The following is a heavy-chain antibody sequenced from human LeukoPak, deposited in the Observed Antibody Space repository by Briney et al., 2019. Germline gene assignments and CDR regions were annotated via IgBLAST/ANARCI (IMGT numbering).Heavy chain of an antibody. V-gene: IGHV1-18*01. CDR1: GYTFTIYG. CDR3: ARDGDYDYIWGSYRYRSFDY. J-gene: IGHJ4*02. CDR2: ISASNGNT. Sequence: ASVKVSCKASGYTFTIYGISWVRQAPGPGLERMGWISASNGNTNYAQKLQGRVTMTTDTSTSTAYMELRSLRSDDTAVYYCARDGDYDYIWGSYRYRSFDYWGQGTLVTVSS. D-gene: IGHD3-16*02.